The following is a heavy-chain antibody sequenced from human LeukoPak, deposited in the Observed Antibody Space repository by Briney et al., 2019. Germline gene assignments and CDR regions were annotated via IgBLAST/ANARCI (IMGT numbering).Heavy chain of an antibody. CDR3: ARDEGVLALVLDY. Sequence: ASVKVSCKASGGTFSSYAISWVRQAPGQGLEWMGGIIPIFGTANYAQKFQGRVTITRDTSASTAYMELSSLRSEDTAVYYCARDEGVLALVLDYWGQGTLVTVSS. CDR2: IIPIFGTA. D-gene: IGHD2-2*01. V-gene: IGHV1-69*05. CDR1: GGTFSSYA. J-gene: IGHJ4*02.